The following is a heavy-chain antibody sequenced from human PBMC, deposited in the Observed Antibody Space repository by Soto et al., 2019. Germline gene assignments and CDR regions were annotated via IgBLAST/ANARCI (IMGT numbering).Heavy chain of an antibody. Sequence: GESLKISCKGSGYSFTSYWISWVRQMPGKGLEWMGRIDPSDSYTNYSPSFQGHVTISADKSISTAYLQWSSLKASDTAMYYCVRHPTSTVVTSYYYGMDVWGQGTTVTVSS. CDR2: IDPSDSYT. J-gene: IGHJ6*02. CDR1: GYSFTSYW. D-gene: IGHD4-17*01. CDR3: VRHPTSTVVTSYYYGMDV. V-gene: IGHV5-10-1*01.